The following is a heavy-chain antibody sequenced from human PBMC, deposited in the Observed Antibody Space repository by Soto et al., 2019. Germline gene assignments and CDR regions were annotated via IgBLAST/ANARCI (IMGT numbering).Heavy chain of an antibody. D-gene: IGHD3-10*02. CDR3: SRDHLFAPQDYYYYGMDV. CDR1: GFTFSSYE. V-gene: IGHV3-48*03. J-gene: IGHJ6*02. Sequence: GGSLRLSCAASGFTFSSYEMNWVRQAPGKGLEWVSYISSSGSTIYYADSVKGRFTISRDNAKNSLYLQMNSLRAEDMAVYYCSRDHLFAPQDYYYYGMDVWGQGTTVTVSS. CDR2: ISSSGSTI.